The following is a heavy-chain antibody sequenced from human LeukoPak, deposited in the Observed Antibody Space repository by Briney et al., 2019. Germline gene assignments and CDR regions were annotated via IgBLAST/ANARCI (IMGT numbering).Heavy chain of an antibody. CDR2: NNHSGST. Sequence: SETLSLTCAVYGGPLRGYYWSWIRQPPAKGLEWIGENNHSGSTNYNPSLKSRVTISVDTSKNQFSLKLSSVTAADTAVYYCARGNSLRRLYGYYFDYWGQGTLVTVSS. J-gene: IGHJ4*02. D-gene: IGHD2-2*02. V-gene: IGHV4-34*01. CDR1: GGPLRGYY. CDR3: ARGNSLRRLYGYYFDY.